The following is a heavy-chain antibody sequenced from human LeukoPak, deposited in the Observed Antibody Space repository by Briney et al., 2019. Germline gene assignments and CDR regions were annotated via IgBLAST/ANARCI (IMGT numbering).Heavy chain of an antibody. CDR2: IYYTRST. CDR3: ARGVTMIVVVIHDWYFDL. D-gene: IGHD3-22*01. J-gene: IGHJ2*01. Sequence: KPSETLSLTCTVSGGSISSSSYYWDWIRQPPGKGLEWIGSIYYTRSTYYNPSLKSRVTISVDTSKNQFSLKLTSVTAADTAVYYCARGVTMIVVVIHDWYFDLWGRGTLVTVSS. V-gene: IGHV4-39*01. CDR1: GGSISSSSYY.